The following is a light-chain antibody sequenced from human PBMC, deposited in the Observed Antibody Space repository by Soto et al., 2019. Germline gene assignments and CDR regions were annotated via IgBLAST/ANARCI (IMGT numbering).Light chain of an antibody. V-gene: IGKV3-20*01. CDR3: HEFGNSPFT. Sequence: VLTQSPGALSLSPGESATLSCRSSQTVRGNYFAWYQQIPGQPPRLLVYSPSARAAGVPDRFTGRGSRTDLNLTISRVAPEDFGMYYWHEFGNSPFTFGPGNRVSLK. CDR2: SPS. CDR1: QTVRGNY. J-gene: IGKJ3*01.